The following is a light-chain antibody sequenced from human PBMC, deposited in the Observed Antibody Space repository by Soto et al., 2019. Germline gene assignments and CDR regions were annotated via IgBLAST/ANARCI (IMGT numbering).Light chain of an antibody. CDR2: GAS. CDR1: QSVSSSY. J-gene: IGKJ2*01. Sequence: EIVLTQSPGTLSLSPGERAILSCRASQSVSSSYLAWYQQKPGQAPRLLIYGASSRATGIPDRFSGSGSGTDFTLTISRLEPEDFAVYYCQQYGSSPETFGQGTNLEIK. CDR3: QQYGSSPET. V-gene: IGKV3-20*01.